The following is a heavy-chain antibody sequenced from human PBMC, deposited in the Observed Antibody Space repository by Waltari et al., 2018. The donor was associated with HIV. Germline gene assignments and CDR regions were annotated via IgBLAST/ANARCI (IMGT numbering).Heavy chain of an antibody. Sequence: DVQLVESGGGLIQPGGSMRLSCAASGFTVSRGYMSWVRPAPGKGLEWVSVIHSSGGTNYADSVKGRFTISRDNSKNTLYLQMNSLGAEDTAVYYCARDTTVVGTRYFDYWGRGTLVTVSS. CDR2: IHSSGGT. CDR3: ARDTTVVGTRYFDY. J-gene: IGHJ4*02. V-gene: IGHV3-53*01. D-gene: IGHD6-13*01. CDR1: GFTVSRGY.